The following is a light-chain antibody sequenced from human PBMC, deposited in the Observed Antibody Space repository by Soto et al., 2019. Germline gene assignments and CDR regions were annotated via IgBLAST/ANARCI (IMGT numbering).Light chain of an antibody. CDR3: LQDYIYPYT. J-gene: IGKJ2*01. CDR2: VTS. CDR1: QDIRND. Sequence: AIQMTQSPSSLSVSVGDRVTITCRASQDIRNDLGWYQQKPGKAPKPLIYVTSNLQSGVPSRFSGSGSGTDFTLTISSLQPEDFAIYYCLQDYIYPYTFGQGTKLEIK. V-gene: IGKV1-6*01.